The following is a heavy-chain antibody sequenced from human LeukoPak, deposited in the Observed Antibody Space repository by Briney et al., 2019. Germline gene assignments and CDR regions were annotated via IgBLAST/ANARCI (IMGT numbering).Heavy chain of an antibody. V-gene: IGHV1-2*02. CDR1: GYTFTGYY. J-gene: IGHJ4*02. D-gene: IGHD2-2*01. CDR2: INPNSGGT. Sequence: ASVKVSCKASGYTFTGYYMHWVRQAPGQGLEWMGWINPNSGGTNYAQNFQGRVTMTRDTSISTAYMELSRLKSDDTAVYYCAKGAGSKLIPASPPDYWGQGTLVTVSS. CDR3: AKGAGSKLIPASPPDY.